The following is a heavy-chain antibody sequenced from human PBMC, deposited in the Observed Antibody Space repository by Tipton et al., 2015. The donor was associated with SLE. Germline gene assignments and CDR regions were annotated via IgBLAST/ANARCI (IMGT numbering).Heavy chain of an antibody. CDR1: GGSITTYY. J-gene: IGHJ4*02. CDR3: ARSDYDFWSGLEY. CDR2: IYYTGRT. V-gene: IGHV4-59*01. Sequence: TLSLTCTVSGGSITTYYLSWIRQPPGKGLEWIGYIYYTGRTNYNPSLRSRVSISVDTSKNQISLKMSSVTAADTAVYYCARSDYDFWSGLEYWGQGTLVTVSS. D-gene: IGHD3-3*01.